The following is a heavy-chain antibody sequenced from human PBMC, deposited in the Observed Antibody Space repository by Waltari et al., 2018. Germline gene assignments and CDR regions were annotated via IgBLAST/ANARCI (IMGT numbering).Heavy chain of an antibody. Sequence: QITLKESGPTLVKPPQTLTLTCTFSGFSLSTSGVGVGWIRQPPGKALEWLALIYWDDDKRYSPSLKSRLTITKDTSKNQVVLTMTNMDPVDTATYYCAHEKLELRVFDYWGQGTLVTVSS. CDR3: AHEKLELRVFDY. CDR2: IYWDDDK. V-gene: IGHV2-5*02. CDR1: GFSLSTSGVG. J-gene: IGHJ4*02. D-gene: IGHD1-7*01.